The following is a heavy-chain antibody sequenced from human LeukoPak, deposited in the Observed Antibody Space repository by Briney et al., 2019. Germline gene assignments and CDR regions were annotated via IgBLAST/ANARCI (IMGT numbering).Heavy chain of an antibody. CDR1: GFTFSSYW. J-gene: IGHJ6*03. D-gene: IGHD3-10*01. CDR2: IKQDGSEK. CDR3: ARVSRGVINYYYYYMDV. Sequence: PGGSLRLSCAASGFTFSSYWMSWVRQAPGKGLEWVANIKQDGSEKYYVDSVEGRFTISRDNAKNSLYLQMNSLRAEDTAVYYCARVSRGVINYYYYYMDVWGKGTTVTVSS. V-gene: IGHV3-7*01.